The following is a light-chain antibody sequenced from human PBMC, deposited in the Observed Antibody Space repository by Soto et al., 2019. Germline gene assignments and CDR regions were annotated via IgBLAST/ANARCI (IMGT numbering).Light chain of an antibody. CDR2: KAS. V-gene: IGKV1-5*03. CDR1: QYISSW. Sequence: DIQMTQSPSTLSASVGDRVTITCRASQYISSWLAWYQQKPGKAPKLLVYKASSLQTGVPSRFSGSKSETEFTLTISSLQPEDVATYYCQQYKSDLYSFGQGTKVEI. J-gene: IGKJ2*03. CDR3: QQYKSDLYS.